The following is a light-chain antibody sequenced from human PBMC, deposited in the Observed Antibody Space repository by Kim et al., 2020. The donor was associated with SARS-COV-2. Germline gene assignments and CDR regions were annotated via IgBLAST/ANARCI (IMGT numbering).Light chain of an antibody. CDR3: ATWDDNLSGAL. J-gene: IGLJ3*02. CDR1: TSNIGRSD. Sequence: QSVLTQSPSESGTPGQEFTISCSGSTSNIGRSDVFWYQQLPGAAPKLLIYNTNVRPSGVPDRFSGSKSGTSASLAISGLRSDDEADYYCATWDDNLSGALFGGGTKLTVL. V-gene: IGLV1-47*01. CDR2: NTN.